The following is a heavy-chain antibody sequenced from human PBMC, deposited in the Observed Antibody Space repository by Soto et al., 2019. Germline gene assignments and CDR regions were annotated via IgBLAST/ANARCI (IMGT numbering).Heavy chain of an antibody. V-gene: IGHV4-59*01. CDR3: ASMIGDPVLSFDS. D-gene: IGHD3-10*02. CDR1: GGSISSYY. J-gene: IGHJ5*01. CDR2: IFYSGST. Sequence: QVQLQESGPGLVKPSETLSLTCTVSGGSISSYYWSWIRQPPGKGLEWIGFIFYSGSTSYNPSLTSPVTISIATSEYQFSLKLNSVTAADTAVYYCASMIGDPVLSFDSWGQGTLVAVSS.